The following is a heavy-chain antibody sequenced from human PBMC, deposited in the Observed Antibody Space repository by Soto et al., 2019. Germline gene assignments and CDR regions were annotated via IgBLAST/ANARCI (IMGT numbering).Heavy chain of an antibody. CDR2: IIPIFRTA. D-gene: IGHD3-3*02. Sequence: QVQLVQSGAEVKKPGSSVKVSCKASGGTFSSHAINWVRQAPGQGLEWMGGIIPIFRTANYAQKFQGTVTLTADESTSAAHTELSSLSSEATAASYCASKSPLGPTSIRRFDPWGQGTLVTVSS. CDR1: GGTFSSHA. J-gene: IGHJ5*02. V-gene: IGHV1-69*12. CDR3: ASKSPLGPTSIRRFDP.